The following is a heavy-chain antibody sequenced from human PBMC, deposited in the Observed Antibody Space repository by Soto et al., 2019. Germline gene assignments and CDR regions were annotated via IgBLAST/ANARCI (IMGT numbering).Heavy chain of an antibody. J-gene: IGHJ6*02. D-gene: IGHD6-19*01. Sequence: GGSLRLSCAASGFTFSSYAMHWVRQAPGKGLEWVAVISYDGSNKYYADSVKGRFTISRDNSKNTLYLQMNSLRAEDTAVYYCARAPWLVPTPEDVSGQGTTVTVSS. CDR1: GFTFSSYA. CDR3: ARAPWLVPTPEDV. CDR2: ISYDGSNK. V-gene: IGHV3-30-3*01.